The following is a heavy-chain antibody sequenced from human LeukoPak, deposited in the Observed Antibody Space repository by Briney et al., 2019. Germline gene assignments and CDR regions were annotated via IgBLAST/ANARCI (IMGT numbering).Heavy chain of an antibody. Sequence: GGSLRLSCAASGFTFDSYSMTWVRQAPGKGLEWISSITTRSDYTYYTDSVEGRFTISRDNSKNTLYLQVNSLRAEDTAVYYCARLYDSRALDYWGQGTLVTVSS. CDR3: ARLYDSRALDY. D-gene: IGHD3-22*01. CDR2: ITTRSDYT. J-gene: IGHJ4*02. CDR1: GFTFDSYS. V-gene: IGHV3-21*01.